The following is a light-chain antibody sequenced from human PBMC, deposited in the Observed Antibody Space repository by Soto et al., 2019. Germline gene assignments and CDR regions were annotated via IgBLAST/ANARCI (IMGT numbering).Light chain of an antibody. Sequence: DIVMTQSPDSLAVSLGERATINCKSSQTVLYSSNNKNYSAWYQQKPGQPPKLLLYWASTRESGVPDRFSGSGSGTEFTLTISSLQAADVAVYYCQQYYSTPFTFGPGTKVDIK. V-gene: IGKV4-1*01. J-gene: IGKJ3*01. CDR2: WAS. CDR1: QTVLYSSNNKNY. CDR3: QQYYSTPFT.